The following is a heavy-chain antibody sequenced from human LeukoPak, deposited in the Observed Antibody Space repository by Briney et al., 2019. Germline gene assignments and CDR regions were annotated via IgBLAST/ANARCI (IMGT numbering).Heavy chain of an antibody. Sequence: SETLSLTCTVSGGPISSSSYYWGWIRQPPGKGLEWIGSIYYSGSTYYNPSLKSRVTISVDTSKNQFSLKLSSVTAADTAVYYCARGEGGSYYVEAFDIWGQGTMVTVSS. V-gene: IGHV4-39*07. J-gene: IGHJ3*02. CDR3: ARGEGGSYYVEAFDI. D-gene: IGHD1-26*01. CDR1: GGPISSSSYY. CDR2: IYYSGST.